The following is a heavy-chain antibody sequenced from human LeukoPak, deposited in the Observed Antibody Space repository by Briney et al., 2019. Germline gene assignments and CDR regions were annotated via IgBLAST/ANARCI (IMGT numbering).Heavy chain of an antibody. CDR3: ARRRYYYGSGSYYVDY. CDR2: INHSGST. V-gene: IGHV4-34*01. D-gene: IGHD3-10*01. Sequence: GSLRLSCAASGFTFSSYGMSWVRQPPGKGLEWIGEINHSGSTNYNPSLKSRVTISVDTSKNQFSLKLSSVTAADTAVYYCARRRYYYGSGSYYVDYWGQGTLVTVSS. CDR1: GFTFSSYG. J-gene: IGHJ4*02.